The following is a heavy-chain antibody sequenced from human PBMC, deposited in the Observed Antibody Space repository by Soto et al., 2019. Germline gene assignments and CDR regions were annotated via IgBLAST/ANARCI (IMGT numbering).Heavy chain of an antibody. CDR2: IYYSGST. J-gene: IGHJ6*02. V-gene: IGHV4-59*01. Sequence: PSETLSLTCTVSGGSISSYDWSWIRQPPWKGLEWIGYIYYSGSTNYNPSLKSRVTISVDTSKNQFSLKLSSVTAADTAVYYCARSSWDIVVVTAYYGMDVWGQGTTVAVCS. CDR1: GGSISSYD. D-gene: IGHD2-2*01. CDR3: ARSSWDIVVVTAYYGMDV.